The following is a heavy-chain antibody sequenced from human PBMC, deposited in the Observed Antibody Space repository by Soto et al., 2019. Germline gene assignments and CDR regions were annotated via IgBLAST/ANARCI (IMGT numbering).Heavy chain of an antibody. CDR2: IYYSGST. CDR1: GGSISSGGYY. CDR3: ARVRKGAYCSSASCYSWFDP. J-gene: IGHJ5*02. D-gene: IGHD2-2*02. V-gene: IGHV4-31*03. Sequence: SETLSLTCTVSGGSISSGGYYWSWIRQHPGKGLEWIGYIYYSGSTYYNPSLKSRVTISVDTSKNQFSLKLSSVTAADTAVYYCARVRKGAYCSSASCYSWFDPWGKGTLVTVSS.